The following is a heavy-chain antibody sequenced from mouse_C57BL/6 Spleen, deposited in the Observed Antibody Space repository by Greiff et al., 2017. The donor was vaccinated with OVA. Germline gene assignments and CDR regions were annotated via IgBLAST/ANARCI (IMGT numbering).Heavy chain of an antibody. CDR1: GYTFTSYW. CDR3: ARYRAPQAYYDAMYY. V-gene: IGHV1-72*01. J-gene: IGHJ4*01. D-gene: IGHD6-5*01. CDR2: IDPNSGGT. Sequence: QVQLQQSGAELVKPGASVKLSCKASGYTFTSYWMHWVKQRPGRGLEWIGRIDPNSGGTKYNEKFKSKATLTVDKPSSTAYMQLSSLTSEYSAVYYVARYRAPQAYYDAMYYWGQGTSVTGSS.